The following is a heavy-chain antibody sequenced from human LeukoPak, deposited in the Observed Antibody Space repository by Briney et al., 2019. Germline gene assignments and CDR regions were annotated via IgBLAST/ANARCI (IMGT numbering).Heavy chain of an antibody. J-gene: IGHJ4*02. CDR1: GDSINSINKYY. CDR2: ISYSGST. Sequence: SETLSLTCTVSGDSINSINKYYWSWIRQSPGKGLEWIGYISYSGSTNYNPSLKSRVTISVDTSENQFSLKMTSVTAADTAVYYCVRGGPENDNWRYYVDFWGQGSLVTVSS. CDR3: VRGGPENDNWRYYVDF. V-gene: IGHV4-61*01. D-gene: IGHD1-1*01.